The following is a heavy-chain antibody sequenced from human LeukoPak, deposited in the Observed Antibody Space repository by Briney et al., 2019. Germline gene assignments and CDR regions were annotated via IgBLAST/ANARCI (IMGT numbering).Heavy chain of an antibody. CDR3: ARVDATMIRAFDI. D-gene: IGHD3-10*01. CDR1: GFSISSGYY. J-gene: IGHJ3*02. CDR2: INHSGST. V-gene: IGHV4-38-2*02. Sequence: PSETLSLTCTVSGFSISSGYYWDWIRQPPGKGLEWIGSINHSGSTYYNPSLKSRFTMSVDTSKNQFSLILSSVTAGDTAVYYCARVDATMIRAFDIWGQGTMVTVSS.